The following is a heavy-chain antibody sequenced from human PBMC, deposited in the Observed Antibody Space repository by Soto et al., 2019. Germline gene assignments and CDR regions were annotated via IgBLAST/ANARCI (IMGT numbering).Heavy chain of an antibody. Sequence: QVQLVQSGAELRKPGSSVKVSCKASGGTFSDSTINWVRQAPGQRLEWMGGIIPIFDTANYAEKFQGRVTITADESTSTSFMEVSSLRSEDTAVYYCARNGTLTGYSYGMDVWGQGTMSPSP. CDR3: ARNGTLTGYSYGMDV. V-gene: IGHV1-69*01. D-gene: IGHD1-1*01. CDR2: IIPIFDTA. CDR1: GGTFSDST. J-gene: IGHJ6*02.